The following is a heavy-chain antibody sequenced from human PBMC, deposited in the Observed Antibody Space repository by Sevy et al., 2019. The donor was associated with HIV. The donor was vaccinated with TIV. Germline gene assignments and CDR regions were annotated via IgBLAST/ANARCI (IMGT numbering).Heavy chain of an antibody. CDR2: IYPGASDI. D-gene: IGHD2-2*01. Sequence: GESLKISCKGSGYNFTNFWLAWVRQMPGKGLEWMGFIYPGASDIRLSPSFQGQVPISVDKSVSTAYLEWGSLRASDSAMYFCARHGPAQAAPLLDLIPGASYYGVDVWGQGTTVTVSS. CDR3: ARHGPAQAAPLLDLIPGASYYGVDV. V-gene: IGHV5-51*01. CDR1: GYNFTNFW. J-gene: IGHJ6*02.